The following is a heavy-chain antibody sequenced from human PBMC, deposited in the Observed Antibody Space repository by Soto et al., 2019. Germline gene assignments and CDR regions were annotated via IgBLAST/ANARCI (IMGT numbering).Heavy chain of an antibody. CDR3: ARPSSGWYYFDY. D-gene: IGHD6-19*01. Sequence: SETLSLTCTVSGGSISSSSYYWGWIRQPPGKGLEWIGSIYYSGSTYYNPSLKSRVTISVDTSKNQFSLKLSSVTAADTAVYYCARPSSGWYYFDYWGQGTLVTVSS. J-gene: IGHJ4*02. V-gene: IGHV4-39*01. CDR2: IYYSGST. CDR1: GGSISSSSYY.